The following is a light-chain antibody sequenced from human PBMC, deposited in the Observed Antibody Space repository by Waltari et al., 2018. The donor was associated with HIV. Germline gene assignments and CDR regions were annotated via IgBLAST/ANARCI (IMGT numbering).Light chain of an antibody. CDR2: RND. V-gene: IGLV1-47*01. CDR1: YSNVGRNF. Sequence: QSVLTQPPSASKTPGQTLLMSCSGTYSNVGRNFVSWFQQVPGVAPKLVIYRNDRRPSGVPDRFSGAKSGSSATLAISGLQSDDEADYFCASWDDKLSHWVFGVGTKLTV. J-gene: IGLJ3*02. CDR3: ASWDDKLSHWV.